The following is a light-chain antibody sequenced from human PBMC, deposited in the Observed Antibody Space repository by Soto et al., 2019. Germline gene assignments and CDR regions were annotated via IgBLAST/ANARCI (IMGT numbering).Light chain of an antibody. CDR3: QQYGISPWT. CDR2: GAS. V-gene: IGKV3-20*01. CDR1: QSVSRDY. J-gene: IGKJ1*01. Sequence: EIVLTQSPGTLSLSPGERATLSCRASQSVSRDYLAWYQQKPGQAPRLFIYGASSRATGIPDRFAGSGSGTDFTLTISRLEPEDFAVYHCQQYGISPWTFGQGTKVEIK.